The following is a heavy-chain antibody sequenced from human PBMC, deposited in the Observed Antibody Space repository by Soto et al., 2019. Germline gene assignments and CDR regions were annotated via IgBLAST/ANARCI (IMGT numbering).Heavy chain of an antibody. D-gene: IGHD3-16*01. CDR2: ISPYTGNT. J-gene: IGHJ6*02. CDR1: GYIFVNYG. V-gene: IGHV1-18*01. CDR3: AMVDLYVTPTPQDV. Sequence: QVQLEQSGDEVKKPGASVKVSCKASGYIFVNYGIAWVRQAPGQGLEWWGWISPYTGNTYYATKVEGGIALTTATSTSTAFRDLGSLTSADTAVYYCAMVDLYVTPTPQDVWGQGTTVTVSS.